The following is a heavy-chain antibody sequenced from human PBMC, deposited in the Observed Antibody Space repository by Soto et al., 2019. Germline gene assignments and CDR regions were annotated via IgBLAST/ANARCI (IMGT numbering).Heavy chain of an antibody. V-gene: IGHV4-31*03. CDR3: ARGVVAATWPWYFDL. J-gene: IGHJ2*01. CDR1: GGSISSGGYY. D-gene: IGHD2-15*01. Sequence: QVQLQESGPGLVKPSQTLSLTCTVSGGSISSGGYYWSWIRQHPGKGLEWIGYIYYSGSTYYNPSVKSRVTISVDTSKNQFSLKLSSVTAADTAVYYCARGVVAATWPWYFDLWGRGTLVTVSS. CDR2: IYYSGST.